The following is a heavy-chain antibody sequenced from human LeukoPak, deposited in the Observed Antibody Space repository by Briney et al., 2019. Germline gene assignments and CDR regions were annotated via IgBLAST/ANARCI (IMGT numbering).Heavy chain of an antibody. CDR1: GFTFRSYT. J-gene: IGHJ4*02. CDR2: ISGDGRRT. Sequence: GGSLRLSCSASGFTFRSYTMQWVRQAPGKGLEYVSAISGDGRRTYYADSVKGRFTISRDNSKNTVYPQVSSLRGEDTAVYYCVIQGYGDYNYLFDYWGQGTLVTVSS. V-gene: IGHV3-64D*06. CDR3: VIQGYGDYNYLFDY. D-gene: IGHD4-17*01.